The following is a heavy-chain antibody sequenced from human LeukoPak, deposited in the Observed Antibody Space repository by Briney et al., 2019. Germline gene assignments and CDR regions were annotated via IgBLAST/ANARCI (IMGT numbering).Heavy chain of an antibody. V-gene: IGHV3-30-3*01. CDR2: ISYDGSNK. CDR3: ARDLRYDFWSGPHNWFDP. Sequence: PGRSLRLSCAASGFTFSSYAMHWVRQAPGKGLEWVAVISYDGSNKYYADSVKGRFTISRDNSKNTLYLQMNSLRAEDTAVYYCARDLRYDFWSGPHNWFDPWGQGTLVTVSS. D-gene: IGHD3-3*01. CDR1: GFTFSSYA. J-gene: IGHJ5*02.